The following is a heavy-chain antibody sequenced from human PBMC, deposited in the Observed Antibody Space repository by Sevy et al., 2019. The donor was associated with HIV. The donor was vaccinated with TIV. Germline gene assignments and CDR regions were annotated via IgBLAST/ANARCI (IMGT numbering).Heavy chain of an antibody. D-gene: IGHD3-3*01. Sequence: GGSLRLSCAASGFTFSGYEMNWVRQAPGKGLEWVSYISSSGSTIYYADSVKGRFTLSRDNAKNSLYLQMNSLRAEDKAVYYCARDVNAYYDFWSGYYGYYYYGMDVWGQGTTVTVSS. CDR1: GFTFSGYE. V-gene: IGHV3-48*03. CDR3: ARDVNAYYDFWSGYYGYYYYGMDV. J-gene: IGHJ6*02. CDR2: ISSSGSTI.